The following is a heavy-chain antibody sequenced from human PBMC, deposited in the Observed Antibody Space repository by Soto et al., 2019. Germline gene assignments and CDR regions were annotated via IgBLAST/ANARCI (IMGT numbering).Heavy chain of an antibody. V-gene: IGHV3-21*06. CDR2: ISSTTNYI. CDR3: ARESEDLTSNFDY. CDR1: GFXFTRYS. J-gene: IGHJ4*02. Sequence: GXLRLYCASYGFXFTRYSVNWVRHAPGKGLELVSSISSTTNYIYYGDSMKDRFTISRDNAKNSLYLEMTGLRAEDTDVYYCARESEDLTSNFDYWGQGTLVTVS.